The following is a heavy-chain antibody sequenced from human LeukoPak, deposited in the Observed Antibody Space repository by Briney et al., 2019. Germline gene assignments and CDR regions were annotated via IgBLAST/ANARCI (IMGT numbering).Heavy chain of an antibody. J-gene: IGHJ4*02. V-gene: IGHV1-18*01. CDR1: GYTLYTYG. Sequence: ASVTVSCMQSGYTLYTYGITWVQPAPGQGLEWMGWISTHNGNTDYAQKFQGRVTMTTDTSTSTAYMELRSLRSDDTAVYYCAMVWSSTTCCSSHLDYCGQGTLVTVSS. CDR2: ISTHNGNT. CDR3: AMVWSSTTCCSSHLDY. D-gene: IGHD2-2*01.